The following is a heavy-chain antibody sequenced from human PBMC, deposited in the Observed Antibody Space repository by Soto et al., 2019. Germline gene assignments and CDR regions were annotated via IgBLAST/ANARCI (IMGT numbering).Heavy chain of an antibody. J-gene: IGHJ5*02. V-gene: IGHV4-34*01. D-gene: IGHD3-10*01. Sequence: SETLSLTCAVYGGSFSGYYWSWIRQPPGKGLEWIGEINHSGSTNYNPSLKSRVTISVDTSKNQFSLKLSSVTAADTAVYYCARKRLLWFGEPAWFDPCGQGTLVTVSS. CDR2: INHSGST. CDR3: ARKRLLWFGEPAWFDP. CDR1: GGSFSGYY.